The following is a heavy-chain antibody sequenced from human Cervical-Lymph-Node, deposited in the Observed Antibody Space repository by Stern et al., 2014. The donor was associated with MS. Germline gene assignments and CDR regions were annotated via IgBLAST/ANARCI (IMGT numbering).Heavy chain of an antibody. J-gene: IGHJ4*02. Sequence: VQLVESGGGVVQPGGSLRLSCAASGFTFSSHVMHWVRQAPGKGLECVAVILHDDNNNAYADSVKGRFTISRDNSNNTLSLQMNSLRAEDTAVYYCVREDGDFDYWGQGTLVTVSS. CDR1: GFTFSSHV. CDR2: ILHDDNNN. D-gene: IGHD2-8*01. CDR3: VREDGDFDY. V-gene: IGHV3-30-3*01.